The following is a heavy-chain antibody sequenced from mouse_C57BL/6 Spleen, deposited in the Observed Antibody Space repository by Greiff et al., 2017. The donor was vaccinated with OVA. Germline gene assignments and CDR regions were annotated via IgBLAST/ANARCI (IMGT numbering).Heavy chain of an antibody. D-gene: IGHD4-1*01. V-gene: IGHV1-82*01. CDR2: IYPGDGDT. CDR3: ARYGTAMDY. J-gene: IGHJ4*01. Sequence: VQLQQSGPELVKPGASVKISCKASGYAFSSSWMNWVKQRPGKGLEWIGRIYPGDGDTNYNGKFKGKATLTADKSSSTAYMQLSSLTSEDSAVYCCARYGTAMDYWGQGTSVTVSS. CDR1: GYAFSSSW.